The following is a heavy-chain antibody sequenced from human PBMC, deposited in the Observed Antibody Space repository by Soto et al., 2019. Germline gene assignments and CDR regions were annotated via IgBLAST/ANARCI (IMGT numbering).Heavy chain of an antibody. Sequence: QVQLVESGGGVVQPGRSLRLSCAASGFTFSSYGMHWVRQAPGKGLEWVAVIWYDGSNKYYADSVKGRFTISRDNSKNTLYLQMNSLRAEDTAVYYCARDAEKGVLLWFGELSGNYYYYGMDVW. CDR1: GFTFSSYG. CDR2: IWYDGSNK. V-gene: IGHV3-33*01. J-gene: IGHJ6*01. CDR3: ARDAEKGVLLWFGELSGNYYYYGMDV. D-gene: IGHD3-10*01.